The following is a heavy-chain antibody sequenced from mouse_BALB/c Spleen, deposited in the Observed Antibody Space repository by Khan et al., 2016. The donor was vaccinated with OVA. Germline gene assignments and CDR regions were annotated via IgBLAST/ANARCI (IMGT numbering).Heavy chain of an antibody. CDR2: IDPTTGYT. D-gene: IGHD1-1*01. CDR1: GYTFTNYW. J-gene: IGHJ3*01. CDR3: TSHGRSYAWFGY. Sequence: QVQLQQSGAELAKPGASVKMSCKASGYTFTNYWMHWVKQRPGQGLEWIGYIDPTTGYTEYNQKFKGKATLTADTSSSTAYMQLSSLTSEDAAVYYCTSHGRSYAWFGYWGQGTLVTVSA. V-gene: IGHV1-7*01.